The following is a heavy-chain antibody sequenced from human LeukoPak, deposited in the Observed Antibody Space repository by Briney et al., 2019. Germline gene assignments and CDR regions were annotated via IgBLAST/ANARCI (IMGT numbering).Heavy chain of an antibody. V-gene: IGHV1-8*01. CDR1: GYTFTSYD. J-gene: IGHJ4*02. Sequence: ASVKLSCKASGYTFTSYDINWVRQATGQGPEWMGWMNPNIGNTGYAQQFQGRVTMTRTTSTSTAYMELSSLRSDGTAVYYCARGWFGQLLQDYWGQGTLVTVSS. CDR3: ARGWFGQLLQDY. CDR2: MNPNIGNT. D-gene: IGHD3-10*01.